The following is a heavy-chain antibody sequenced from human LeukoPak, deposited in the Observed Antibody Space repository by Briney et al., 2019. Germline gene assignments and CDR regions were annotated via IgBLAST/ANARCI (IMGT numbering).Heavy chain of an antibody. Sequence: GGSLRLSCAASGFTFDDYAMHGVRQVPGKGLEWVSGISWNSGSVGYADSVKGRSTISRDNADNSLYVQMNSLRAEDTAWYYCAKDIRSGSYGGFDYWGQGTLVTVSS. J-gene: IGHJ4*02. V-gene: IGHV3-9*01. CDR1: GFTFDDYA. D-gene: IGHD1-26*01. CDR2: ISWNSGSV. CDR3: AKDIRSGSYGGFDY.